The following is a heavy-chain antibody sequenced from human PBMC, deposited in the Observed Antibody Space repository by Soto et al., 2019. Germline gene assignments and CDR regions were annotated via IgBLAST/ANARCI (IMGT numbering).Heavy chain of an antibody. CDR2: IHYTGRT. CDR3: ASGPDYGWFDP. J-gene: IGHJ5*02. Sequence: ETLSLTCTVSGVSISSYYWSWIRQPPGKGLEWIGYIHYTGRTKYNPSLKSRVTMSVDTSKNQFSLKLSSVTAADTAVYYCASGPDYGWFDPWGQGTLVTVSS. CDR1: GVSISSYY. V-gene: IGHV4-59*01. D-gene: IGHD4-17*01.